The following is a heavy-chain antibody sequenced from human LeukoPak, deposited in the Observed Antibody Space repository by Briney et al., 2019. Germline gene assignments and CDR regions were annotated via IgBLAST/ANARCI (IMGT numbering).Heavy chain of an antibody. D-gene: IGHD6-19*01. V-gene: IGHV3-30*18. CDR2: ISYDGSNK. Sequence: PGGSLRLSCAASGFTFSSYGMHWVRQAPGKGLEWVAVISYDGSNKYYADSVKGRFTISRGNSKNTLYLQMNSLRAEDTAVYYCAKGESSGSWGQGTLVTVSS. CDR3: AKGESSGS. CDR1: GFTFSSYG. J-gene: IGHJ4*02.